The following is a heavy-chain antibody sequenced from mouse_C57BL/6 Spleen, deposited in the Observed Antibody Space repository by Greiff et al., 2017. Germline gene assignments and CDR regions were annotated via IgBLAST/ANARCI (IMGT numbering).Heavy chain of an antibody. Sequence: EVMLVESGGGLVKPGGSLKLSCAASGFTFSDYGMHWVRQAPEKGLEWVAYISSGSSTIYYADTVKGRFTITRDNAKNTLFLQMTSLRYEDTAMYYCARSYYGYFYYFDNWGQGTTLSVSS. J-gene: IGHJ2*01. D-gene: IGHD2-9*01. V-gene: IGHV5-17*01. CDR2: ISSGSSTI. CDR3: ARSYYGYFYYFDN. CDR1: GFTFSDYG.